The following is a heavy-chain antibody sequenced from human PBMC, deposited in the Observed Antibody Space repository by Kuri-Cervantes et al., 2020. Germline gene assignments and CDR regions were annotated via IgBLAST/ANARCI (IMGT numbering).Heavy chain of an antibody. CDR2: ISAYNGNT. J-gene: IGHJ5*02. D-gene: IGHD1-26*01. Sequence: ASVKVSCKASGYTFRSYGISWVRQAPGQGLEWMGWISAYNGNTNYAQKLQGRATMTTDTSTSTAYMELRSLRYDDTAVYYCARRIVGWVEDWFDPWGQGTLVTVSS. CDR3: ARRIVGWVEDWFDP. V-gene: IGHV1-18*01. CDR1: GYTFRSYG.